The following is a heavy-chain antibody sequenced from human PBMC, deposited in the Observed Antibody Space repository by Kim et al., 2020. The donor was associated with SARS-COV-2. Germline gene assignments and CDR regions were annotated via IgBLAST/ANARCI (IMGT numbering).Heavy chain of an antibody. V-gene: IGHV3-30*18. D-gene: IGHD3-9*01. J-gene: IGHJ6*02. Sequence: GGSLRLSCAASGFTFNSYGMHWVRQAPGKGLEWVAVISYDGSNKYYADSVKGRFTISRDNSKNTLYLQMNSLRAEDTAVYYCAKAGAPLRDCDWLLTWFMDSWGQGTMVTVSS. CDR3: AKAGAPLRDCDWLLTWFMDS. CDR2: ISYDGSNK. CDR1: GFTFNSYG.